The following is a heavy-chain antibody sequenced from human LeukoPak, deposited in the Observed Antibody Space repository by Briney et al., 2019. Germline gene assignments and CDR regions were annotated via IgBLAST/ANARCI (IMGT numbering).Heavy chain of an antibody. Sequence: GGSLRLSCAASGFTFSGYDMHWVRQAPGKGLEWVAVISYDGANKYYADSVKGRFTISRDNSKNTLFIQMNSLRPEDTAVFYCARGRPTHYYGSGRQYYFDYWGQGILVTVSS. CDR1: GFTFSGYD. D-gene: IGHD3-10*01. CDR2: ISYDGANK. V-gene: IGHV3-30*04. CDR3: ARGRPTHYYGSGRQYYFDY. J-gene: IGHJ4*02.